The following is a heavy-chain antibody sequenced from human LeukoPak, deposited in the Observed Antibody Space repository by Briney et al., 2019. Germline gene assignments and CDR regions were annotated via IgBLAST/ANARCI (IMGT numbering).Heavy chain of an antibody. D-gene: IGHD4-11*01. CDR3: AREGLTTTPNNALDI. J-gene: IGHJ3*02. Sequence: PGGSLRPSCAASGFTFSSYGMHWVRQAPGKGLEWVAVIWYDENKKYYGDSVKGRFTISRDNFKSTLYLQMNSLRVEDTAVYYCAREGLTTTPNNALDIWGQGTMVTVSS. CDR1: GFTFSSYG. CDR2: IWYDENKK. V-gene: IGHV3-33*01.